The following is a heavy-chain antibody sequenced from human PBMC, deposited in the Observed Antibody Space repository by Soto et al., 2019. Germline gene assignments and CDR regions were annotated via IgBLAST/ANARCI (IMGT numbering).Heavy chain of an antibody. CDR2: IYPGDSDT. D-gene: IGHD3-9*01. CDR3: AAARGLLRYFPASRQYYNY. Sequence: GESLKISCKCSGYSFSSYWIGWVRQMPGKGLGLMGIIYPGDSDTRYSPSFQGQVTISADSHISTAYLQWSSLKASDTAMYYCAAARGLLRYFPASRQYYNYWGQGTLVTVSS. J-gene: IGHJ4*02. V-gene: IGHV5-51*01. CDR1: GYSFSSYW.